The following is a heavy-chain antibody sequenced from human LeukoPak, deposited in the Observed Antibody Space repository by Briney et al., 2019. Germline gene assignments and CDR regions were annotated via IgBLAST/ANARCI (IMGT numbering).Heavy chain of an antibody. V-gene: IGHV4-61*01. CDR3: ARERTYYDFWSGYSLDY. Sequence: SETLSLTCTVSGGSISSGFYYWSWIRQTPGKGLEWIGYIDHSGSTNYNPSLKSRVTISVDTSKNQLSLKLSSVTAADTAVYYCARERTYYDFWSGYSLDYWGQGTLVTVSS. CDR1: GGSISSGFYY. CDR2: IDHSGST. J-gene: IGHJ4*02. D-gene: IGHD3-3*01.